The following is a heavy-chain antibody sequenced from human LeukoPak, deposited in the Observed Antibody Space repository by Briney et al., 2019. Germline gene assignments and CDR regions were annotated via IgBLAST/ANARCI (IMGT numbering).Heavy chain of an antibody. J-gene: IGHJ4*02. CDR1: GYNFANYW. D-gene: IGHD6-13*01. V-gene: IGHV5-51*01. CDR3: ARLGAAADGLRPELYYFDY. CDR2: IYPGDSDT. Sequence: GGSLKISCQGSGYNFANYWIAWVRQMPGKGLEWMGIIYPGDSDTTYSPSFQGQVTISADKSISTAYLQWSSLKVSDTAMYYCARLGAAADGLRPELYYFDYWGQGTLVTVSS.